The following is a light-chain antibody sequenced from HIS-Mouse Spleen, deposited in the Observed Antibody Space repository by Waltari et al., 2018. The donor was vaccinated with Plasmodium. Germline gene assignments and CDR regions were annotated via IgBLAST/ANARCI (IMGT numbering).Light chain of an antibody. CDR2: GAS. J-gene: IGKJ4*01. Sequence: ETVLTQSAGTLSLSPGERATPSCRARQSVSSSYLSCYQQKPGQAPKLLIYGASSSATGVPDRVSGRVSGTDFTLTISRLKPEDFAVYYCQQYGSSPLTVGGETKVEI. V-gene: IGKV3-20*01. CDR1: QSVSSSY. CDR3: QQYGSSPLT.